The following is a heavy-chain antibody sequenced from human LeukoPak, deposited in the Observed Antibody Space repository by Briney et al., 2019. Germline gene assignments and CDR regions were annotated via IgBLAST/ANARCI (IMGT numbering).Heavy chain of an antibody. CDR1: GFTFSSYA. Sequence: PGGSLRLSCAASGFTFSSYAMHWVRQAPGKGLEYVSAISSNGGSTYYANSVKGRFAISRDNSKNTLYLQMGSLRAEDMAVYYCARDGHRMYYYDTSAYRFDYWGQGTLVTVSS. V-gene: IGHV3-64*01. J-gene: IGHJ4*02. CDR2: ISSNGGST. CDR3: ARDGHRMYYYDTSAYRFDY. D-gene: IGHD3-22*01.